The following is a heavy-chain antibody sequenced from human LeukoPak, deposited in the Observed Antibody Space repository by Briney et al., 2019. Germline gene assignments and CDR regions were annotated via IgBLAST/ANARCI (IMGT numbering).Heavy chain of an antibody. V-gene: IGHV1-46*01. CDR1: GYTFTSYY. CDR3: ARVLGGNSVDFDY. J-gene: IGHJ4*02. Sequence: ASVKVSCKASGYTFTSYYMHWVRQAPGQGLEWMGIINPSGGSTSYAQKFQGRVTMTRDTSISTAYMELSRLRSDDTAVYYCARVLGGNSVDFDYWGQGTLVTVSS. D-gene: IGHD4-23*01. CDR2: INPSGGST.